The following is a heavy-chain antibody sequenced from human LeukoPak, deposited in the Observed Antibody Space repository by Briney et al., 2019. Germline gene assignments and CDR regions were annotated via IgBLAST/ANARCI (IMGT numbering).Heavy chain of an antibody. CDR3: ARHHGGYRPLDY. D-gene: IGHD4-17*01. CDR2: IYYSGST. J-gene: IGHJ4*02. V-gene: IGHV4-59*08. CDR1: GGSISSYY. Sequence: SETLSLTCTVSGGSISSYYWSWLRQPPGKGLEWIGYIYYSGSTNYNPSLKSRVTISVDTSKNQFSLKLSSVTAADTAVYYCARHHGGYRPLDYWGQGTLVTVSS.